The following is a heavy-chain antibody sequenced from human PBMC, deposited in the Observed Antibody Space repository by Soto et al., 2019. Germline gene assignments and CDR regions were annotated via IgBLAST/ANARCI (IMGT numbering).Heavy chain of an antibody. CDR3: ANDRYFDHDSRGYLFDN. J-gene: IGHJ4*02. CDR2: ISRYGDFT. V-gene: IGHV3-23*01. D-gene: IGHD3-22*01. Sequence: EVQLLESGGDLIQPGGSLRLSCAASGFTFNIYAMTWVRQAPGKGLEWVSAISRYGDFTYYSDSVEGRFTISRDNSKNTLYLQINSLRAEDTAVYYCANDRYFDHDSRGYLFDNWGQGTLVTVSS. CDR1: GFTFNIYA.